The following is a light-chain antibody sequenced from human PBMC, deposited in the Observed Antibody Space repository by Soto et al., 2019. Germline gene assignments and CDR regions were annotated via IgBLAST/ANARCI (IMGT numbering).Light chain of an antibody. Sequence: DIQMTQSPSSVSASVGDRVTITCRASQGISSWLAWYQQKPGKAPNLLIFDASTLESGVPSRFSGSGSGTTFTLTISSLQSDDFATYYCLQYNGYYRTLGQGTKV. CDR2: DAS. CDR3: LQYNGYYRT. CDR1: QGISSW. V-gene: IGKV1-5*01. J-gene: IGKJ1*01.